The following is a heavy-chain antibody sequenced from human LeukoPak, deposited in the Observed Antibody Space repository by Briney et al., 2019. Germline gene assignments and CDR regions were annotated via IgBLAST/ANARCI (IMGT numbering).Heavy chain of an antibody. J-gene: IGHJ4*02. CDR2: ISGSGGRT. CDR1: GFTFRNYA. CDR3: ARVSWRGEIY. V-gene: IGHV3-23*01. Sequence: GGSLRLSCAASGFTFRNYAMNWVRQAPGKGLEWVSSISGSGGRTDYADSVKGRFTISRDNSKNTLYLLMNSLRAEDTAIYYCARVSWRGEIYWGQGTLVSVSS. D-gene: IGHD3-3*01.